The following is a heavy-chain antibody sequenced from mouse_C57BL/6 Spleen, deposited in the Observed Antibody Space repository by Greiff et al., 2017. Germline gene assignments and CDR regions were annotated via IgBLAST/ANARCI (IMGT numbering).Heavy chain of an antibody. CDR1: GYTFTDYE. CDR3: TRGYGSWGAY. V-gene: IGHV1-15*01. CDR2: IDPETGGT. D-gene: IGHD1-1*01. J-gene: IGHJ3*01. Sequence: QVQLQQSGAELVRPGASVTLSCKASGYTFTDYEMHWVKQTPVHGLEWIGAIDPETGGTAYNQKFKGKAILTADKSSSTAYMELRSLTSEDSAVYYCTRGYGSWGAYWGQGTLVTVSA.